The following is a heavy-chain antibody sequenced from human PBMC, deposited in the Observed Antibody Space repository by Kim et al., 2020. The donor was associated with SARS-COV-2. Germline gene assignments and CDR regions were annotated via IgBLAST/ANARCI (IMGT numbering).Heavy chain of an antibody. Sequence: GGSLRLSCAASGFTFSSYAMSWVRQAPGKGLEWVSAISGSGGSTYYADSVKGRFTISRDNSKNTLYMQMNSLRAEDTAVYYCATRGRITMIVVGAFDIWGQGTMGTVSS. CDR1: GFTFSSYA. J-gene: IGHJ3*02. D-gene: IGHD3-22*01. CDR3: ATRGRITMIVVGAFDI. V-gene: IGHV3-23*01. CDR2: ISGSGGST.